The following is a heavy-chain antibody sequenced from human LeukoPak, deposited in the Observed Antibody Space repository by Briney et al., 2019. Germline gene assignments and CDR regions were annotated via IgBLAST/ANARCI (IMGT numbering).Heavy chain of an antibody. CDR1: GFTSSSYG. J-gene: IGHJ6*03. CDR3: AKDRAAVYYYYYMDV. CDR2: IWYDGSNK. V-gene: IGHV3-33*06. Sequence: GGSLRLSCAASGFTSSSYGMHWVRQAPGKGLEWVAVIWYDGSNKYYADSVKGRFTISRDNSKNTLYLQMNSLRAEDTAVYYCAKDRAAVYYYYYMDVWGKGTTVTVSS.